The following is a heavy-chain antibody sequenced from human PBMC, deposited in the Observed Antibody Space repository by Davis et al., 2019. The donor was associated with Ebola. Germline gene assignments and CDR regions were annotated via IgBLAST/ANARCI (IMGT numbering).Heavy chain of an antibody. Sequence: GESLKISCAASGFTLSSFWMTWVRQAPGKGLEWLGYISSNSDTTYYADSVRGRFIISRDNDKNSVLLQMDRMTHDDAGVYYCATEAKMVYWGQGVLVTVSS. CDR1: GFTLSSFW. D-gene: IGHD2-8*01. CDR3: ATEAKMVY. CDR2: ISSNSDTT. J-gene: IGHJ4*02. V-gene: IGHV3-48*02.